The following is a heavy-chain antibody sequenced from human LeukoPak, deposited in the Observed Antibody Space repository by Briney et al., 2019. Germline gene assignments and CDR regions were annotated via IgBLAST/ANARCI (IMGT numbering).Heavy chain of an antibody. D-gene: IGHD3-16*01. J-gene: IGHJ3*02. CDR3: ARPHLQYVWGSYPDDAFDI. CDR2: ISAYNGNT. CDR1: GYTFTSYG. V-gene: IGHV1-18*01. Sequence: GASVKVSCKASGYTFTSYGISWVRQAPGQGLEWMGWISAYNGNTNYAQKLQGRVTMTTDTSTSTAYMELRSLRSDDTAVYYCARPHLQYVWGSYPDDAFDIWGQGTMVTVSS.